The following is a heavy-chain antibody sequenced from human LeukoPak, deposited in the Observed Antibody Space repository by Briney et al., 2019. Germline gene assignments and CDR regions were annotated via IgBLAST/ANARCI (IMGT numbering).Heavy chain of an antibody. D-gene: IGHD3-16*01. CDR1: GYTFTGYY. Sequence: ASVKVSFKASGYTFTGYYMHWVRQAPGQGLEWMGWINPNSGGTNYAQKFQGRVTMTRDTSISTAYMELSRLRSDDTAVYYCARDRARWGSKTFGYWGQGTLVTVSS. CDR3: ARDRARWGSKTFGY. CDR2: INPNSGGT. V-gene: IGHV1-2*02. J-gene: IGHJ4*02.